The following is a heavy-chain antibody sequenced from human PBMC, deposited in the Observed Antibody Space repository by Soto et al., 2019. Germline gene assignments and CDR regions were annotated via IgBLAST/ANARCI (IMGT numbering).Heavy chain of an antibody. CDR1: GGSVSGGAYY. CDR3: ARDIRGYSRAFDY. J-gene: IGHJ4*02. CDR2: IYYNGST. D-gene: IGHD5-18*01. Sequence: PSETLSLTCAVSGGSVSGGAYYWTWIRQPPGKGLEWIGYIYYNGSTTYNPSLKSRVTISIDTSKNQFSPKLTSATAADTAVYYCARDIRGYSRAFDYWGQGALVTVSS. V-gene: IGHV4-61*08.